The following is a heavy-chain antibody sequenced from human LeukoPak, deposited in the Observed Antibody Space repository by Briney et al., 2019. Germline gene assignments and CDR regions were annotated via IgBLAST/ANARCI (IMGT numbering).Heavy chain of an antibody. CDR1: GFTFSRHW. Sequence: GGSLRLSCAASGFTFSRHWMSWVRQTPGKGLERVAHMNQDGSAIYYVDSVKGRFTISRDNAKNSLCLQMTGLTVADTAVYYCARTVPGYPDDYFDYWGQGTLVTVSS. CDR2: MNQDGSAI. V-gene: IGHV3-7*01. CDR3: ARTVPGYPDDYFDY. D-gene: IGHD6-19*01. J-gene: IGHJ4*02.